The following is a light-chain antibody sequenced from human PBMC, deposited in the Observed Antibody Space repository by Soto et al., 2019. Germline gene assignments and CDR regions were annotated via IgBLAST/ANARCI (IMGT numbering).Light chain of an antibody. CDR2: EVS. CDR1: SGDVGGYNF. J-gene: IGLJ3*02. CDR3: SSYAGGIKWV. V-gene: IGLV2-8*01. Sequence: QSALTQPPSASGSPGQSVTISCTGTSGDVGGYNFVSWYQQHPGKAPKFMIYEVSKRPSGVPDRFSGSKSGNTASLTGSGLQAEDEADYYCSSYAGGIKWVFGGGTKLTVL.